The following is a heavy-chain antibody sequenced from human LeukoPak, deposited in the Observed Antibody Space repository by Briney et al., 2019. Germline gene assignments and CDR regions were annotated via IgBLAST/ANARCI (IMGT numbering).Heavy chain of an antibody. CDR3: TRGRYGSGSFDY. J-gene: IGHJ4*02. Sequence: GGSLRLSCAASGFTFDDYAMHWVRQAPGKGLEWVSGISWNSGSIGYADSVKGRFTISRDNAKNSLYLQMNSLKIEDTAMYYCTRGRYGSGSFDYWGQGTLVTVSS. V-gene: IGHV3-9*01. D-gene: IGHD3-10*01. CDR2: ISWNSGSI. CDR1: GFTFDDYA.